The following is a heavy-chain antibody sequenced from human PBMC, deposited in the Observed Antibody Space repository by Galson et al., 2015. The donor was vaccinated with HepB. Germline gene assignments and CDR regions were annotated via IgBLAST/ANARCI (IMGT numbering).Heavy chain of an antibody. CDR2: IKQDGSEK. D-gene: IGHD2-21*02. Sequence: SLRLSCAASGFTFSSYWMSWVRQAPGKGLEWVANIKQDGSEKYYVDSVKGRFTISRDNAKNSLYLQMNSLRAEDTAVYYCARETAFCGGDCYGFDYRGQGTLVTVSS. CDR1: GFTFSSYW. V-gene: IGHV3-7*03. J-gene: IGHJ4*02. CDR3: ARETAFCGGDCYGFDY.